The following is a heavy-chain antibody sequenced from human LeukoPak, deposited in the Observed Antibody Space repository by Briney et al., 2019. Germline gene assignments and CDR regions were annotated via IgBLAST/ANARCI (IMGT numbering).Heavy chain of an antibody. CDR1: GFTFSGYA. CDR2: ISSTGGTI. J-gene: IGHJ4*02. V-gene: IGHV3-48*03. CDR3: AKSDPYGDSLIEI. Sequence: GGSLRLSCAASGFTFSGYAMNWVRQAPGKGLEWLSHISSTGGTIYYADSVKGRLTVSRDNAKNSLYLQMNSLRAEDTAVYYCAKSDPYGDSLIEIWGQGALVTVSS. D-gene: IGHD4-17*01.